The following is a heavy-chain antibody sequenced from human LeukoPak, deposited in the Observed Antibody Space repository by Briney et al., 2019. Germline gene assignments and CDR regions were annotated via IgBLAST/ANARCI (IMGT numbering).Heavy chain of an antibody. CDR2: IKQDGSEK. D-gene: IGHD3-9*01. V-gene: IGHV3-7*03. Sequence: GGSLRLSCAASGFIFRSYWMSWVRQAPGKGLEWVANIKQDGSEKYYVDSVKGRFTISRDNAKNSLSLQMNSLRAEDTAVYYCARVVGMTGYFRVATYFDYWGQGTLVTVSS. CDR3: ARVVGMTGYFRVATYFDY. J-gene: IGHJ4*02. CDR1: GFIFRSYW.